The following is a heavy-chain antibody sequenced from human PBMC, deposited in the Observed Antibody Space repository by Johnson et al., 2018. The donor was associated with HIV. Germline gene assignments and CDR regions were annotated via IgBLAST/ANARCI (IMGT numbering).Heavy chain of an antibody. CDR2: ISSSGTNI. Sequence: QVQLVESGGGVVRPGGSLRLSCAASGFTFDDYGMSWVRQTPGKGLEWVSYISSSGTNIYYADSVKGRFSISRDNAKSSLYLQMSSLRAEDTALYYCARDLGRWAVTTDDGLDIWGQGTMVTVSS. D-gene: IGHD4-17*01. J-gene: IGHJ3*02. CDR3: ARDLGRWAVTTDDGLDI. CDR1: GFTFDDYG. V-gene: IGHV3-11*01.